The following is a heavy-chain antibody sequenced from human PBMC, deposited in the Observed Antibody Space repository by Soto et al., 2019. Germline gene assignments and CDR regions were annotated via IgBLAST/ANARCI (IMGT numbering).Heavy chain of an antibody. CDR2: ISGSGGST. CDR1: GFTFSNYA. Sequence: EVQLLESGGGLVQPGRSLRLSCAASGFTFSNYAMTWVRQAPGKGLEWVSAISGSGGSTFYPDSVKGRFTISRDNSKNTLYLQMNSLRAEDTAIYYCAKKVPSAHPIDYWGQGTLVTVSS. CDR3: AKKVPSAHPIDY. V-gene: IGHV3-23*01. J-gene: IGHJ4*02.